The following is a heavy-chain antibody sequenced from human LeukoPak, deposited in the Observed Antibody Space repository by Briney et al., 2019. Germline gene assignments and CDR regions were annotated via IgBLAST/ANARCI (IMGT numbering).Heavy chain of an antibody. V-gene: IGHV3-23*01. J-gene: IGHJ5*02. CDR2: ISGSGGST. CDR3: AKDPCSSTSCYPYNWFDP. CDR1: GFTFSSYA. D-gene: IGHD2-2*01. Sequence: GGSLRLSCAASGFTFSSYAMSWVRQAPGKGLEWVSAISGSGGSTYYADSVKGRFTISRDNSKNTLYLQMNSLRAEDTAVYYCAKDPCSSTSCYPYNWFDPWGQGTLVTDSS.